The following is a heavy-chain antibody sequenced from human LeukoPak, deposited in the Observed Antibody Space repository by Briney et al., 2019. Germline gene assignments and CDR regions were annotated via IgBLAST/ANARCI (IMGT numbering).Heavy chain of an antibody. D-gene: IGHD2-21*02. V-gene: IGHV5-51*01. CDR3: ARESSTAYRGGDCYYNWFDP. CDR2: IYPGDSDT. CDR1: GYSFTSYW. Sequence: GESLKISCKGSGYSFTSYWIGRVRQMPGKGLEWMGIIYPGDSDTRYSPSFQGQVTISADKSISTAYLQWSSLKASDTAMYYCARESSTAYRGGDCYYNWFDPWGREPWSPSPQ. J-gene: IGHJ5*02.